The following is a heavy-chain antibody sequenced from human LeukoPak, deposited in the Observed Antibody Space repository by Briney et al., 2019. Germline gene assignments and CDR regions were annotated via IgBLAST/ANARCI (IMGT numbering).Heavy chain of an antibody. D-gene: IGHD6-19*01. J-gene: IGHJ4*02. CDR2: IWYDGSNK. V-gene: IGHV3-33*01. Sequence: GGSLRLSCAASGFTFSSNGMHWVRQAPGKGLEWVAVIWYDGSNKYYADSVKGRFTISRDNSKNTLYLQMNSLRAEDTAVYYCAREEQWLVRGFDYWGQGTLVTVSS. CDR3: AREEQWLVRGFDY. CDR1: GFTFSSNG.